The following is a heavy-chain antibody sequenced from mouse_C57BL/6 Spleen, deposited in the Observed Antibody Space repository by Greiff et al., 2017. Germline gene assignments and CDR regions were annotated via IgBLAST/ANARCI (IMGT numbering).Heavy chain of an antibody. V-gene: IGHV1-69*01. J-gene: IGHJ3*01. CDR2: IDPSDSYT. Sequence: QVQLQQPGAELVMPGASVKLSCKASGYTFTSYWMHWVKQRPGQGLEWIGEIDPSDSYTNYNQKFKGKSTLTVDKSSSTAYMQLSSLTSEDSAVYYCARSGTTEGFAYWGQGTLVTVSA. CDR1: GYTFTSYW. CDR3: ARSGTTEGFAY. D-gene: IGHD1-1*01.